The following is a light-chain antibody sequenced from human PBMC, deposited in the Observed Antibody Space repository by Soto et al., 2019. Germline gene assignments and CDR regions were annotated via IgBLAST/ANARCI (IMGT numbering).Light chain of an antibody. V-gene: IGLV1-47*01. CDR2: RNN. J-gene: IGLJ2*01. CDR3: AAWDDRLSGLV. CDR1: SSNIGSNY. Sequence: QSVLTQPPSASGTPGQRVTISCSGSSSNIGSNYVYWYHQLPGTAPKLVIYRNNQRPSGVPDRISGSKSGTSASLAISRLRSDDEADYYCAAWDDRLSGLVFGRGTKLIVL.